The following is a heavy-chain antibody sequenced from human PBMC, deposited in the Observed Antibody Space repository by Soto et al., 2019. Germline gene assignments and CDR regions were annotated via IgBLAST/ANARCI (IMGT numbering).Heavy chain of an antibody. V-gene: IGHV2-5*02. Sequence: QITLKESGPTLVKPTQTLTLTCTFSGFSLSTSGVGVGWIRQPPGKALEWLALIYWDDDKRYSPSLKSGLTITKDTSKNQVVLTMTNMDPVDTATYYCARNDYGDYYFDYWGQGTLVTVSS. D-gene: IGHD4-17*01. J-gene: IGHJ4*02. CDR1: GFSLSTSGVG. CDR3: ARNDYGDYYFDY. CDR2: IYWDDDK.